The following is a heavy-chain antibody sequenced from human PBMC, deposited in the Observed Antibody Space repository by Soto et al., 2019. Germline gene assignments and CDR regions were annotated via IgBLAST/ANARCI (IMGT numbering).Heavy chain of an antibody. J-gene: IGHJ4*02. V-gene: IGHV4-39*07. D-gene: IGHD1-26*01. CDR3: ARSEATALDY. Sequence: PSETLSLTCTVSGGSISSGGYYWSWVRQPPGKGLEWIGETHHSGRTNYNPSLKSRVIISVDESKNHFSLKLSSVTAADTAVYYCARSEATALDYWGQGTLVNVS. CDR2: THHSGRT. CDR1: GGSISSGGYY.